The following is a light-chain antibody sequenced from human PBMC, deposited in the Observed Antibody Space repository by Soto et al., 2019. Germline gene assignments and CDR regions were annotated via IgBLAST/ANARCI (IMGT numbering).Light chain of an antibody. CDR3: QHYDNTPPSVT. Sequence: EIVLTQSPDTLSLSPGERATLSCRASQSVSSDFLVWYQQKPGQAPRLLIYGASRRATGIPDRLSGGGSGTDFFLTISRLEPEDFAVYYCQHYDNTPPSVTFGPGTKVDIK. CDR1: QSVSSDF. J-gene: IGKJ3*01. CDR2: GAS. V-gene: IGKV3-20*01.